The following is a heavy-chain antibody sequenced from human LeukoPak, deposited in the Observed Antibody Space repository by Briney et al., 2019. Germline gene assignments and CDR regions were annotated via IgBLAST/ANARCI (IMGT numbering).Heavy chain of an antibody. D-gene: IGHD3-10*01. V-gene: IGHV3-21*01. J-gene: IGHJ3*02. CDR1: GFTFSSYS. Sequence: GGSLRLSCAASGFTFSSYSMNWVRQAPGKGLEWVSSISSSISYIYYADSVKGRFTISRDNAKNSLYLQMNSLRAEDTAVYYCASIRPGRAFDIWGQGTMVTVSS. CDR3: ASIRPGRAFDI. CDR2: ISSSISYI.